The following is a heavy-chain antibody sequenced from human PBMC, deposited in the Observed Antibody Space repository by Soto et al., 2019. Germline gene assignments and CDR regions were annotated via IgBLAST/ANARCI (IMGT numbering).Heavy chain of an antibody. J-gene: IGHJ6*02. CDR2: ISSSSSYI. CDR1: GFTFSSYS. CDR3: VKDEGIEAMDV. D-gene: IGHD3-3*02. V-gene: IGHV3-21*01. Sequence: GGSLRLSCAASGFTFSSYSMNWVRQAPGKGLEWVSSISSSSSYIYYADSVKGRFTISRDNAKNSLYLQMDSLRPDDTAIYFCVKDEGIEAMDVWGQGTTVTVSS.